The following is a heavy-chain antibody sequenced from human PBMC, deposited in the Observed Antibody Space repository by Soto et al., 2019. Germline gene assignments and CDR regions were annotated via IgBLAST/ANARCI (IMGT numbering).Heavy chain of an antibody. Sequence: QVQLQESGPGLVKPSGTLSLTCAVSSGSISSAHWWNWVRQPPGKGLEWIGEIYHSGSTNYNPSLKSRVTVSVDKSMNQFSLKLPSVTAADTAVYYCATNSYYSLGVWGQGTTVTVSS. J-gene: IGHJ6*02. V-gene: IGHV4-4*02. CDR3: ATNSYYSLGV. CDR1: SGSISSAHW. CDR2: IYHSGST.